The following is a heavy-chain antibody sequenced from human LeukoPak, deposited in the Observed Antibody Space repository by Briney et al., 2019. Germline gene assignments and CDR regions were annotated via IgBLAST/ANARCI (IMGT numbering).Heavy chain of an antibody. CDR1: GFTLSSYS. CDR2: ISSSSSTI. Sequence: GGSLRLSCAASGFTLSSYSMNWVRQAPGKGLEWVSYISSSSSTISYADSVKGRFTISRDNAKKSLYLQMSSLRDEDTAVYYCARVYVILVARNYGMDVWGQGTTVTVSS. V-gene: IGHV3-48*02. D-gene: IGHD2-8*02. J-gene: IGHJ6*02. CDR3: ARVYVILVARNYGMDV.